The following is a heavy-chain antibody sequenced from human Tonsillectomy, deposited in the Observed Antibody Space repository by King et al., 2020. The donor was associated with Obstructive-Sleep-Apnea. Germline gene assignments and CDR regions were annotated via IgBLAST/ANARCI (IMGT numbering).Heavy chain of an antibody. J-gene: IGHJ4*02. CDR3: ARRAGGSGSWEYYFDY. CDR1: GFTFSSYD. V-gene: IGHV3-13*01. D-gene: IGHD3-10*01. Sequence: VQLVESWGGLVQPGGSLRLSCAASGFTFSSYDMHGVRQAAGKGLEWVSASGTAGDTYYPGSVKGRFTISRENAKNSLYLQMNSLRAGDTAVYYCARRAGGSGSWEYYFDYWGQGTLVTVSS. CDR2: SGTAGDT.